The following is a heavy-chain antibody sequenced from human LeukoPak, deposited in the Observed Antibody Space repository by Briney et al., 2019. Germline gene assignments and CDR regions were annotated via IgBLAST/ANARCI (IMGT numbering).Heavy chain of an antibody. V-gene: IGHV1-2*02. CDR2: INPNSGGT. J-gene: IGHJ6*03. CDR1: GYTFTGYY. CDR3: ARAPHYYGSGSYFDYYYMDV. Sequence: GASVKVSCKASGYTFTGYYMHWARQAPGQGLEWMGWINPNSGGTNYAQKFQGRVAMTRDTSISTAYMELSRLRSDDTAVYYCARAPHYYGSGSYFDYYYMDVWGKGTTVTVSS. D-gene: IGHD3-10*01.